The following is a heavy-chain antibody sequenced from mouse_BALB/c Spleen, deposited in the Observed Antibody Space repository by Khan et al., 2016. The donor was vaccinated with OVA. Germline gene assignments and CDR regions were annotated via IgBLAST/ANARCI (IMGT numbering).Heavy chain of an antibody. CDR3: ARGWVAYYVMDY. CDR1: GFTFSSFS. CDR2: ISSGGHYT. V-gene: IGHV5-9-3*01. Sequence: EVELEESGAGVVKPGGSLKLSCSASGFTFSSFSMSWVRQTPEQRLEWVGTISSGGHYTFYTDRVKGQSTITRDTASNTLYLQLSSLRSEDTAIYYCARGWVAYYVMDYWGQGTSVTVSS. J-gene: IGHJ4*01. D-gene: IGHD1-1*02.